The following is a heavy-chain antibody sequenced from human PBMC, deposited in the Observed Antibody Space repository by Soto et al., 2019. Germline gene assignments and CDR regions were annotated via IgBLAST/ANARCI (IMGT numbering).Heavy chain of an antibody. D-gene: IGHD3-3*01. CDR2: IYHSGST. J-gene: IGHJ4*02. Sequence: HLQESGPGLVKPAETLSLTCPVSLDSFSSTDYYWGWIRQPPGKGLEWIGSIYHSGSTFYNPSLQSRVTMSVDTSVKQFSLRLKSVTAADTGVYYCARLRVVIFGPSDYWGQGTQVTVSS. V-gene: IGHV4-39*01. CDR3: ARLRVVIFGPSDY. CDR1: LDSFSSTDYY.